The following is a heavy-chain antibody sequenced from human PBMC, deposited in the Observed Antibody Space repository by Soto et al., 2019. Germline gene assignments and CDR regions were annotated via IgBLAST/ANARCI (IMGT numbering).Heavy chain of an antibody. CDR3: ARTKYSISSFDY. J-gene: IGHJ4*02. CDR1: GSSLSTDDVG. D-gene: IGHD6-6*01. V-gene: IGHV2-5*02. CDR2: IYWDDDK. Sequence: SGPTLVNPTQTLTLTCTFSGSSLSTDDVGVGWIRQPPGQALDWLAVIYWDDDKRYSPSLKSRLTIAKDTSKNQVVLTLTNMDPVDAATYYCARTKYSISSFDYWGQGALVTVSS.